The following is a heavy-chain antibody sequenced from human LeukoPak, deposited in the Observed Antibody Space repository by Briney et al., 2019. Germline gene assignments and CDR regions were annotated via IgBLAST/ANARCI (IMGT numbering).Heavy chain of an antibody. J-gene: IGHJ4*02. V-gene: IGHV4-34*01. CDR1: GESFNDYF. CDR2: VNYKGST. CDR3: ARGSRFDGFCAAGTCYSAYYDY. Sequence: SETLSLTCAVCGESFNDYFWNWIRQPPGKGLEWIGEVNYKGSTYYNSSLKSRVSMSVDTSKKQIFLNLRSLTATDTAMYFCARGSRFDGFCAAGTCYSAYYDYWGQGTPVTVSS. D-gene: IGHD2-15*01.